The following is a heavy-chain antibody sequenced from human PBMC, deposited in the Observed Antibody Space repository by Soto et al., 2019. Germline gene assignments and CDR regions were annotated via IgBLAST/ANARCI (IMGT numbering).Heavy chain of an antibody. CDR3: ARDFKLVVRDYDYYYGMDV. Sequence: GGSLRLSCAASGFTFSSYGMHWVRQAPGKGLEWVAVLWYDGSNKYYADSVKGRFTISRDNSKNTLYLQMNSLRAEDTAVYYCARDFKLVVRDYDYYYGMDVWGQGTTVTVSS. CDR2: LWYDGSNK. CDR1: GFTFSSYG. J-gene: IGHJ6*02. V-gene: IGHV3-33*01. D-gene: IGHD2-21*01.